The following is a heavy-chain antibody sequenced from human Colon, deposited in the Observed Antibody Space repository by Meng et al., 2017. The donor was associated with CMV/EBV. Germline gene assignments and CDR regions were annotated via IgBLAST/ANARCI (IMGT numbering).Heavy chain of an antibody. CDR3: AKRRIAAAGDFKD. CDR1: GLIFRRYA. D-gene: IGHD6-13*01. V-gene: IGHV3-23*01. Sequence: GESLKISCAASGLIFRRYAMAWVRQAPGKGLEWVSAIGDTGSTTTYADSVKGRFTISRDNSENTVYLQMNSLRAEDTAVYYCAKRRIAAAGDFKDWGQGTLVTVSS. J-gene: IGHJ1*01. CDR2: IGDTGSTT.